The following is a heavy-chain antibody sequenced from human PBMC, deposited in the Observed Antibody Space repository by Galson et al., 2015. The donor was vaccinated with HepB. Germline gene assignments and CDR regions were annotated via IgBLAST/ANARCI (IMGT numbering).Heavy chain of an antibody. CDR2: VSSCNGDK. Sequence: SVKVSCKASNSTFSSYGFNWVRQAPGQGLEWMGWVSSCNGDKNYAQQYQGRVTMTTDTSTNTGYMELRSLRSDDTAVYYCAGDPHFTGYYRSWGQGTLVTVSS. J-gene: IGHJ5*02. D-gene: IGHD3-9*01. CDR3: AGDPHFTGYYRS. V-gene: IGHV1-18*01. CDR1: NSTFSSYG.